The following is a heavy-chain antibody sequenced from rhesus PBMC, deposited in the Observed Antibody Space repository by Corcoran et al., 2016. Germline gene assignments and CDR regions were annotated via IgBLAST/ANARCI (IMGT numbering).Heavy chain of an antibody. CDR1: GASISSYW. D-gene: IGHD1-32*01. CDR2: INGNSGIT. Sequence: QVQLQESGPGLVKPSETLSLTCAVSGASISSYWWNWIRQPPGKGLELIGEINGNSGITNSNPSLKGRVTISKDASKNQFSLKVSSVTAADTAVYYCARRHRNYYYGLDSWGQGVVVTVSS. J-gene: IGHJ6*01. CDR3: ARRHRNYYYGLDS. V-gene: IGHV4-80*01.